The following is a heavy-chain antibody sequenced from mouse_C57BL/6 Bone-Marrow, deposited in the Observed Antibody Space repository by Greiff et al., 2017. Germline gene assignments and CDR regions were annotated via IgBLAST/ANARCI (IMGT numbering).Heavy chain of an antibody. D-gene: IGHD2-4*01. J-gene: IGHJ3*01. Sequence: VQLKESGPGMVKPSQSLSLTCTVTGYSITSGYDWHWIRHFPGNKLEWMGYISYSGSTNYNPSLKSRISITHDTSKNHFFLKLNSVTTEDTATYCCARGDYDGAWFAYWGQGTLGTVSA. CDR2: ISYSGST. CDR3: ARGDYDGAWFAY. V-gene: IGHV3-1*01. CDR1: GYSITSGYD.